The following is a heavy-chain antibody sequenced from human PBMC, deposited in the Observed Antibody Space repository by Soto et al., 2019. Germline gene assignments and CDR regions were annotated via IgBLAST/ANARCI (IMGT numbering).Heavy chain of an antibody. J-gene: IGHJ4*02. D-gene: IGHD3-22*01. Sequence: SETLSLTCTVSGGSISSYYWSWIRQPPGKGLEWIGYIYYSGSTNYNPSLKSRVTISVDTSKNQFSLKLSSVTAADTAVYFCARHGYYYDSSGYYGVDYWGQGTLVTVSS. CDR2: IYYSGST. CDR1: GGSISSYY. CDR3: ARHGYYYDSSGYYGVDY. V-gene: IGHV4-59*08.